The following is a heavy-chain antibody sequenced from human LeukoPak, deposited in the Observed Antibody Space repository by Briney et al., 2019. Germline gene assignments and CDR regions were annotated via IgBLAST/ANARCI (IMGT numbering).Heavy chain of an antibody. J-gene: IGHJ5*02. V-gene: IGHV1-18*01. CDR3: ARVSRYYYDTSGDYH. Sequence: GASANVSCKASGYTFTGYGISWVRQAPGQGLEWMGWVSGYNGNTNHAQKFQGRVTLTTDTSTSTAYMELRSLRSDDTAVYYCARVSRYYYDTSGDYHWGQGTPVTVSS. CDR1: GYTFTGYG. D-gene: IGHD3-22*01. CDR2: VSGYNGNT.